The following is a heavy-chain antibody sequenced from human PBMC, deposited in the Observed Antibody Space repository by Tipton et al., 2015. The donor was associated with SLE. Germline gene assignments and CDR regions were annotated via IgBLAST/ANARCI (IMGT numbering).Heavy chain of an antibody. CDR2: IYYSGST. D-gene: IGHD4-11*01. Sequence: LSLTCTASGDSINSDGYFWTWIRQPPGKGLEWIGYIYYSGSTYYNPSLQSRLTMSVDTSRNQFSLKLTSVTAADTAVYFCARFDYSNWDDYWGQGTLVTVSS. J-gene: IGHJ4*02. V-gene: IGHV4-31*03. CDR3: ARFDYSNWDDY. CDR1: GDSINSDGYF.